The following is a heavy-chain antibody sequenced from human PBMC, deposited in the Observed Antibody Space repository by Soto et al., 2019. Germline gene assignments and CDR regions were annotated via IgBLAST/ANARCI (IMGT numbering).Heavy chain of an antibody. CDR2: IYHSGST. D-gene: IGHD3-10*01. CDR3: ARANRPITRTYLTWFDP. CDR1: GGSISSGAYS. J-gene: IGHJ5*02. V-gene: IGHV4-30-2*01. Sequence: QLQPQESGSGLVKPSETLSLTCAVSGGSISSGAYSWSWIRQPPGKGLEWVGYIYHSGSTYYNPSLKSRVTITVDRSKHRFSLNLNSVTAADTAVYYCARANRPITRTYLTWFDPWGQGTLVTVSS.